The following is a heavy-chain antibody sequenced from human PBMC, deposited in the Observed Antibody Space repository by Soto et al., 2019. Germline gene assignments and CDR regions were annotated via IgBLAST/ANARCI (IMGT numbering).Heavy chain of an antibody. CDR3: ARGVGNGFDP. D-gene: IGHD1-26*01. Sequence: SQPMALRSTVAGGSSGSYCWRWIRQPPGKGLEWIGYIYYSGSTNYNPSLKSRVTISVDTSKNQFSLKLSSVTAADTAVYYCARGVGNGFDPWGQGTLVTVSS. V-gene: IGHV4-59*01. CDR2: IYYSGST. J-gene: IGHJ5*02. CDR1: GGSSGSYC.